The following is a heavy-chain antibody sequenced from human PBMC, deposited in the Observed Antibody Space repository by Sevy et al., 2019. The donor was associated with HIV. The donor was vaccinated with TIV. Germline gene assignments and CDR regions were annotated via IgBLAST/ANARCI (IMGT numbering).Heavy chain of an antibody. CDR1: GFTFSSYA. V-gene: IGHV3-23*01. D-gene: IGHD6-19*01. J-gene: IGHJ6*02. CDR2: ISGSGGST. CDR3: AKEGVWAVAVKDYYGMDV. Sequence: GGSLRLSCAASGFTFSSYAMSWVRQAPGKGLEWVSAISGSGGSTYYADSVKGRFTISRDNSKNTLYLQMNSLRAEDTAVYYCAKEGVWAVAVKDYYGMDVWGQGTTVTVSS.